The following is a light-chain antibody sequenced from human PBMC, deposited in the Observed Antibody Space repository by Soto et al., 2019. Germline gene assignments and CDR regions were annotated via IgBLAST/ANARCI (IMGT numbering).Light chain of an antibody. J-gene: IGLJ1*01. CDR1: SSNIGAGYD. CDR2: GNS. V-gene: IGLV1-40*01. Sequence: QSVLTQPPSVSGAPGQRVTISCTGSSSNIGAGYDVHWYQQLPRTAPKLLIYGNSNRPSGVPDRFSGSKSGTSASLAITGLQAEDEADYYCQSYDSRLSGYVFGTGTQLTVL. CDR3: QSYDSRLSGYV.